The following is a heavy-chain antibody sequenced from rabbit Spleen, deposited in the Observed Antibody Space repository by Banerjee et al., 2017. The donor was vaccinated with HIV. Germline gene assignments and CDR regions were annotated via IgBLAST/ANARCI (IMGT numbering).Heavy chain of an antibody. CDR2: IYAGSSGST. V-gene: IGHV1S45*01. D-gene: IGHD4-1*01. Sequence: QEQLKETGGGLVQPGGSLTLTCTASGFSFSSSYWICWVRQAPGKGLEWIACIYAGSSGSTYYASWAKGRFTISKTSSTTVTLQMTSLTVADTATYFCARVSETSGWGEDLWGPGTLVTVS. J-gene: IGHJ4*01. CDR1: GFSFSSSYW. CDR3: ARVSETSGWGEDL.